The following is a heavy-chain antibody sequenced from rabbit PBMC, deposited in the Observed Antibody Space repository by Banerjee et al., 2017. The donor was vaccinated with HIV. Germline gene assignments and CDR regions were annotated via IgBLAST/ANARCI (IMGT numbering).Heavy chain of an antibody. CDR1: GFSFSNKYV. CDR2: INTSTGNT. V-gene: IGHV1S45*01. J-gene: IGHJ4*01. Sequence: QELLVESGGGLVTLGRSLTLTSTASGFSFSNKYVMCWVRQAPGKGLEWIACINTSTGNTVYASWAKGRFTISKTSSTAVTLQMTSLTAADTATYFCARDLGGYAGYGDLWGPGTLVTVS. CDR3: ARDLGGYAGYGDL. D-gene: IGHD7-1*01.